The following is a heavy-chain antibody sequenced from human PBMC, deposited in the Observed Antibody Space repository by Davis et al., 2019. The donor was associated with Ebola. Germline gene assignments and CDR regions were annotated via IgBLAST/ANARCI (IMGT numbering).Heavy chain of an antibody. Sequence: GESLKISCAASGFTFSSYGMHWVRQAPGKGLEWVAVISYDGSNKYYADSVKGRFTISRDNAKNTLYLQLNSLRAEDTAVYYCARDRGYPDSFDIWGQGTMVAISS. CDR2: ISYDGSNK. CDR1: GFTFSSYG. J-gene: IGHJ3*02. V-gene: IGHV3-30*03. D-gene: IGHD1-1*01. CDR3: ARDRGYPDSFDI.